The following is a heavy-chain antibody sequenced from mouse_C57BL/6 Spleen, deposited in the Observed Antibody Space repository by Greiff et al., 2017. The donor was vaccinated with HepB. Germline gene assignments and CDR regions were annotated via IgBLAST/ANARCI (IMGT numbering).Heavy chain of an antibody. CDR3: TRNMEVTTDYAMDY. CDR1: GFTFSSYA. V-gene: IGHV5-9-1*02. Sequence: EVKLMESGEGLVKPGGSLKLSCAASGFTFSSYAMSWVRQTPEKRLEWVAYISSGGDYIYYADTVKGRFTISRDNARNTLYLQMSSLKSEDTAMYFCTRNMEVTTDYAMDYWGQGTSVTVSS. CDR2: ISSGGDYI. J-gene: IGHJ4*01. D-gene: IGHD2-2*01.